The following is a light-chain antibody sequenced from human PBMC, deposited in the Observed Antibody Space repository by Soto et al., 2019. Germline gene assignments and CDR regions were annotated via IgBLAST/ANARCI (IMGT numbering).Light chain of an antibody. CDR1: HGISSW. CDR3: QQANSFPLT. CDR2: AAY. Sequence: EIEMTQSPSSVSASVGDRVTITCRASHGISSWLAWYQQKPGKAPKLLIYAAYSLQSGFPSRFSGSGSRTDFTLTISSLQPEDFAIYYCQQANSFPLTFGGGSKVDIK. J-gene: IGKJ4*01. V-gene: IGKV1-12*01.